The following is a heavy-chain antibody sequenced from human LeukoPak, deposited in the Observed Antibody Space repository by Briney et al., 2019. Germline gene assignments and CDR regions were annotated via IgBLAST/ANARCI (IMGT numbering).Heavy chain of an antibody. Sequence: ASVKVSCKASGYTFTSYDINWVRQATGQGLEWMGWMNPNSGNTGYAQKFQGRVTITRNTSISTACMELSSLRSEDTAVYYCARGRSTAGWEFDYWGQGTLVTVSS. J-gene: IGHJ4*02. CDR1: GYTFTSYD. CDR3: ARGRSTAGWEFDY. CDR2: MNPNSGNT. V-gene: IGHV1-8*01. D-gene: IGHD1-26*01.